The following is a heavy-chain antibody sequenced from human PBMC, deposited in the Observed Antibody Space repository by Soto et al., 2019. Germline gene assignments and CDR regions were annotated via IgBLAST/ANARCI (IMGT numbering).Heavy chain of an antibody. Sequence: GGSLRLSCAASGFTFSSYAMHWVRQAPGKGLEWVAVISYDGSNKYYAGSVKGRFTISRENAKNSLYLQMNSLRAGDTAVYYCARGASYPMTTVTEEGAFDIWGQGTMVTVSS. CDR3: ARGASYPMTTVTEEGAFDI. J-gene: IGHJ3*02. CDR1: GFTFSSYA. D-gene: IGHD4-17*01. V-gene: IGHV3-30*14. CDR2: ISYDGSNK.